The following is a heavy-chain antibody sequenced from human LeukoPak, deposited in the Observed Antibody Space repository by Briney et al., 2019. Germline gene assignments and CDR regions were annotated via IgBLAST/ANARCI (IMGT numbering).Heavy chain of an antibody. V-gene: IGHV3-48*04. J-gene: IGHJ4*02. CDR2: ITFSSSETV. CDR1: GFSFSS. Sequence: GGSLRLSCAASGFSFSSMNWVRQAPGKGLEWLSYITFSSSETVFYADSVKGRFTISRDNAKNSLYLQMNSLRAEDTAVYYCARENYYDSSGYVDYWGQGTLVTVSS. CDR3: ARENYYDSSGYVDY. D-gene: IGHD3-22*01.